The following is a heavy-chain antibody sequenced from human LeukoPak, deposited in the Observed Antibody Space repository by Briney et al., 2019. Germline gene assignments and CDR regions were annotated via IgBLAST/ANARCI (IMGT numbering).Heavy chain of an antibody. Sequence: ASVKVSCKASGYTFTSYYMHWVRQAPGQGLEWMGIINSSGGSTSYAQKFQGRVTMTRDTSTSTVYMELSSLRSEDTAVYYCARYPYDSSGYYYVEDYWGQGTLVTVSS. J-gene: IGHJ4*02. CDR2: INSSGGST. CDR3: ARYPYDSSGYYYVEDY. V-gene: IGHV1-46*01. CDR1: GYTFTSYY. D-gene: IGHD3-22*01.